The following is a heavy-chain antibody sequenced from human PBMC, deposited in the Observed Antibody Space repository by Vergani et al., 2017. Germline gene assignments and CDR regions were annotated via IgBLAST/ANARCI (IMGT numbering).Heavy chain of an antibody. V-gene: IGHV3-66*01. CDR1: GFTFSSNY. Sequence: EVQLVESGGGLVKPGGSLRLSCAASGFTFSSNYMSWVRQAPGKGLEWVSVIYSGGSTYYADSVKGRFTISRDNSKNTLYLQMNSLRAEDTAVYYCARDLSSGYSDYWGQGTLVTVSS. CDR2: IYSGGST. CDR3: ARDLSSGYSDY. D-gene: IGHD3-22*01. J-gene: IGHJ4*02.